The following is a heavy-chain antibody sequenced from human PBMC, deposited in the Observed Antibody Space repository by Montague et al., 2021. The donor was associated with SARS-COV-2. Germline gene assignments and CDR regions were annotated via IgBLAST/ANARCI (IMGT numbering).Heavy chain of an antibody. CDR2: INHSGST. D-gene: IGHD3-10*01. V-gene: IGHV4-34*01. CDR1: GGSFSGYY. J-gene: IGHJ5*02. CDR3: ARGRKRITVVRGVIIDWFDP. Sequence: SETLSLTCAVYGGSFSGYYWSWIRQPPGKGLKWIGEINHSGSTNYNPSLKSRVTISVDTSKNQFSLKLSSVTAADTAVYYCARGRKRITVVRGVIIDWFDPWGQGTLVTVSS.